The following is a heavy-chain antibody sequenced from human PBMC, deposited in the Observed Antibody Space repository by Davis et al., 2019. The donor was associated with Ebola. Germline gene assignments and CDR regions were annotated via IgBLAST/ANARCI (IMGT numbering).Heavy chain of an antibody. Sequence: GESLKISCAASGFTFDDYAMHWVRQAPGKGLEWVSLISGDGGSTYYADSVKGRFTISRDNAKNSLYLQMNSLRAEDTALYYCAKGEVGYGDYFDYWGQGTLVTVSS. V-gene: IGHV3-43*02. CDR3: AKGEVGYGDYFDY. CDR1: GFTFDDYA. D-gene: IGHD4-17*01. CDR2: ISGDGGST. J-gene: IGHJ4*02.